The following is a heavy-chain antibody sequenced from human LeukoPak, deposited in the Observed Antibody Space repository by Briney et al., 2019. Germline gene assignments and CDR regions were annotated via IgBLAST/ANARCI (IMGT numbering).Heavy chain of an antibody. J-gene: IGHJ5*02. CDR3: ARDLIWSGYYTGWFDP. CDR1: GGSISNYY. Sequence: SETLSLTCTVSGGSISNYYWTWIRQPPGKGLEWIGYVYYSGSTNYNPSLKSRVTISVDTSKNQFSLKLSSVTAADTAVYYCARDLIWSGYYTGWFDPWGQGTLVTVSS. CDR2: VYYSGST. D-gene: IGHD3-3*01. V-gene: IGHV4-59*01.